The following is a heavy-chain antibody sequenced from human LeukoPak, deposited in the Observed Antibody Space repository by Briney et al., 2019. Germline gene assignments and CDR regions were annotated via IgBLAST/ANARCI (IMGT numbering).Heavy chain of an antibody. D-gene: IGHD6-6*01. CDR3: ARVPSIAARPLDY. J-gene: IGHJ4*02. CDR1: GYTFTGYY. V-gene: IGHV1-2*02. Sequence: ASVKVSCKASGYTFTGYYMHWVRQAPGQGLEWMGWINPNSGGTNYAQKFQGRVTMTRDTSISTAYMELSRLRSDDTAVYYCARVPSIAARPLDYWGQGTLVTVSS. CDR2: INPNSGGT.